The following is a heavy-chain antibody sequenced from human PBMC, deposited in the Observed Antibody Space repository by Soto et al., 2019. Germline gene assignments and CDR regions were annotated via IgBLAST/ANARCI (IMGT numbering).Heavy chain of an antibody. CDR1: GYTFTSYA. CDR3: ARASSSTLYGMGV. D-gene: IGHD6-13*01. CDR2: INAGNGNT. Sequence: ASVKVSCKASGYTFTSYAMHWVRQAPGQRLEWMGWINAGNGNTSYAQKFQGRVTMTRDTSISTAYMELSRLRSDDTAVYYCARASSSTLYGMGVWGQGTTVTVS. J-gene: IGHJ6*02. V-gene: IGHV1-3*01.